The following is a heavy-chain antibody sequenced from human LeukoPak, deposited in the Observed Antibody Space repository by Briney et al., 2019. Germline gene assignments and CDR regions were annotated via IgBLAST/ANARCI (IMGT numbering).Heavy chain of an antibody. Sequence: GGSLRLSCAASGFTFSSYGMHWVRQAPGKGLEWVAVISYDGSNKYYADSVKGRFTISRDNSKNTLYLQMNSLRAEDTAVYYCARDFDWNMRGVAFDYWGQGTLVTVSS. D-gene: IGHD3-9*01. CDR3: ARDFDWNMRGVAFDY. CDR1: GFTFSSYG. J-gene: IGHJ4*02. CDR2: ISYDGSNK. V-gene: IGHV3-30*03.